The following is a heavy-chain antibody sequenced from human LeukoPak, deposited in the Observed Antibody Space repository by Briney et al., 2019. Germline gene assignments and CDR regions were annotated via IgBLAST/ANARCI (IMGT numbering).Heavy chain of an antibody. D-gene: IGHD5-18*01. CDR2: IYTSGST. J-gene: IGHJ6*03. V-gene: IGHV4-4*07. CDR1: GGSISSYY. CDR3: ARDSQLWSPGEGYYYYMDV. Sequence: SETLSLTCTVSGGSISSYYWSWIRQPAGKGLEWIGRIYTSGSTNYNPSLKSRVAMSVDTSKNQFSLKLSSVTAADTAVYYCARDSQLWSPGEGYYYYMDVWGKGTTVTVSS.